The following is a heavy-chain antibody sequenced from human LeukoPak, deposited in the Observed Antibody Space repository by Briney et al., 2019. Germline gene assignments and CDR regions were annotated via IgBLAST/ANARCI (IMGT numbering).Heavy chain of an antibody. CDR2: IYTSGST. J-gene: IGHJ5*02. D-gene: IGHD4-17*01. Sequence: SETLSLTCTVSGNSISSGDNYWSWIRQPAGKGLEWIGRIYTSGSTYYNPSLKSRVTISVDTSKNQFSLKLSSVTAADTAVYYCARDYGDYVGWFDPWGQGTLVTVSS. CDR1: GNSISSGDNY. V-gene: IGHV4-61*02. CDR3: ARDYGDYVGWFDP.